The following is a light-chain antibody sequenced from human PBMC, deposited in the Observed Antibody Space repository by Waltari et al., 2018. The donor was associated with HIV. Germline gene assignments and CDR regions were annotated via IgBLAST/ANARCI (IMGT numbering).Light chain of an antibody. Sequence: QSVLTQPPAVSAAPGQKVDIACSGPTPNIGNNFLCGYQKLQGTAPKPLIFDNHKRPSGVSDRFSASKSGTSATLAITGLHTGDEAEYYCGTWDTSLNAGVFGGGTKVSVL. CDR3: GTWDTSLNAGV. CDR2: DNH. V-gene: IGLV1-51*01. J-gene: IGLJ2*01. CDR1: TPNIGNNF.